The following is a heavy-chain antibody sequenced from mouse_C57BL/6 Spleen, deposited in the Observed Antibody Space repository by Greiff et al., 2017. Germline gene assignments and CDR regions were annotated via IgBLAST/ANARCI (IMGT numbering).Heavy chain of an antibody. Sequence: QVHVKQPGAELVKPGASVKMSCKASGYTFTSYWITWVKQRPGQGLEWIGDIYPGSGSTNYNEKFKSKATLTVDTSSSTAYMQLSSLTSEDSAVYYCASGGDYERWYFDVWGTGTTVTVSS. CDR1: GYTFTSYW. CDR3: ASGGDYERWYFDV. CDR2: IYPGSGST. V-gene: IGHV1-55*01. D-gene: IGHD2-4*01. J-gene: IGHJ1*03.